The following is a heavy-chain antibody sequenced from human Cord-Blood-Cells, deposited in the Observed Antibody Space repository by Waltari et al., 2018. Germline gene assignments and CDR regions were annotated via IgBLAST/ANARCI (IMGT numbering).Heavy chain of an antibody. CDR1: GFTFSSYS. V-gene: IGHV3-48*02. Sequence: VQPGGSLSLSCAASGFTFSSYSMNWVRQAPGKGLEWVSYISSSSSTIYYADSVKGRFTISRDNAKNSLYLQMNSLRDEDTAVYYCARESYDFWSGYYYYYYYYMDVWGKGTTVTVSS. J-gene: IGHJ6*03. D-gene: IGHD3-3*01. CDR2: ISSSSSTI. CDR3: ARESYDFWSGYYYYYYYYMDV.